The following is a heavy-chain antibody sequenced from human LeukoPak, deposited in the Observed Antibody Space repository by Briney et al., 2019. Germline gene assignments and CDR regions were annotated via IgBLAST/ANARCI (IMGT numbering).Heavy chain of an antibody. CDR3: ARDKGIAGYYYYGMDV. CDR1: GGSISSYY. CDR2: IYYSGST. D-gene: IGHD6-13*01. Sequence: SETLSLTCTVSGGSISSYYWSWIRQPPGKGLEWIGYIYYSGSTNYNPSLKSRVTISVDTSKNQFSLKLSSVTAADTAVYYCARDKGIAGYYYYGMDVWGQGTTVTVSS. J-gene: IGHJ6*02. V-gene: IGHV4-59*01.